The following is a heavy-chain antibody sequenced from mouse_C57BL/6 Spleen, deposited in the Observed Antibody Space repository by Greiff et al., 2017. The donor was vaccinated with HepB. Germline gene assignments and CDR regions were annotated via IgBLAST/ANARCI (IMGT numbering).Heavy chain of an antibody. J-gene: IGHJ4*01. Sequence: QVQLQQPGAELVRPGSSVKLSCKASGYTFTSYWMDWVKQRPGQGLEWIGNIYPSDSETHYNQKFKDKATLTVDKSSSTAYMQLSSLTSEDAAVYDCAGRGDYYEGYAMDDRGQGTSVTVDS. CDR1: GYTFTSYW. CDR3: AGRGDYYEGYAMDD. V-gene: IGHV1-61*01. CDR2: IYPSDSET. D-gene: IGHD1-1*01.